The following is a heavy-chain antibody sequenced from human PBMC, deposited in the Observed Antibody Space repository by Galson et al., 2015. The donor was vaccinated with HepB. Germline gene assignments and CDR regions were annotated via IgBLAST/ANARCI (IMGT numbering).Heavy chain of an antibody. CDR1: GFGSSNYA. CDR2: ISGRGVTT. V-gene: IGHV3-23*01. D-gene: IGHD6-19*01. J-gene: IGHJ3*02. Sequence: SLRLSCAASGFGSSNYAMTWVRQPPGKGLQWVATISGRGVTTFDADSVKGQFTISRDNSKNTLYLEMNNLRADDTAVYFCAKSKDSGWSYNAFDIWGQGTMVTVSS. CDR3: AKSKDSGWSYNAFDI.